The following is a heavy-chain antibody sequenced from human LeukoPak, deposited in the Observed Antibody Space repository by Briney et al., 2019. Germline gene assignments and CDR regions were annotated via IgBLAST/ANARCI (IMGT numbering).Heavy chain of an antibody. CDR2: IYYSGST. V-gene: IGHV4-39*02. J-gene: IGHJ3*02. CDR3: ARDRDIVATIDAFDI. D-gene: IGHD5-12*01. Sequence: SETLSLTCTVSGGSISSSSYYWGWIRQPPGKGLEWIGSIYYSGSTYYNPSLKSRVTISVDTSKNQFSLKLSSVTAADTAVYYCARDRDIVATIDAFDIWGQGTMVTVSS. CDR1: GGSISSSSYY.